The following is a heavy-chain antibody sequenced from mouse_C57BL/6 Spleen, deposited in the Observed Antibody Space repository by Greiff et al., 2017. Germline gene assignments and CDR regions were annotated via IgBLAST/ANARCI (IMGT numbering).Heavy chain of an antibody. J-gene: IGHJ4*01. CDR3: ARHPTVVAPYAMDY. CDR2: IWSDGST. Sequence: VKLQESGPGLVAPSQSLSITCTVSGFSLTSYGVHWVRQPPGTGLEWLVVIWSDGSTTYNSALKSRLSISKDNSKSQVFLKMNSLQTDDTAMYYCARHPTVVAPYAMDYWGQGTSVTVSS. V-gene: IGHV2-6-1*01. D-gene: IGHD1-1*01. CDR1: GFSLTSYG.